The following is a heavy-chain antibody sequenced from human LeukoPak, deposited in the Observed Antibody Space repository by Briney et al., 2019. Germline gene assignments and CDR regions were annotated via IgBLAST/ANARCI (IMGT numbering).Heavy chain of an antibody. CDR1: GYTFTSDD. D-gene: IGHD6-13*01. CDR2: MNPNSANT. Sequence: GASVKVSCKASGYTFTSDDINWVRQATGQGLEWMGWMNPNSANTGYAQKFRGRVTMTGNTSISTAYMELSSLRSEDTAVYYCARASTSWYTGDQYYFDYWGQGTLVTVSS. V-gene: IGHV1-8*01. CDR3: ARASTSWYTGDQYYFDY. J-gene: IGHJ4*02.